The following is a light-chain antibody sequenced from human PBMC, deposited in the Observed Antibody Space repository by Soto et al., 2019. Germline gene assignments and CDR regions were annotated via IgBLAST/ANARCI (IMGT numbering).Light chain of an antibody. CDR2: GAS. CDR3: QQYHKWPVT. CDR1: QSVSTR. V-gene: IGKV3-15*01. Sequence: EIVMTQSPATLSVSPWERVTFSCRASQSVSTRLAWYQHKPGQAPRLLISGASTGATGIPPRFSGSGSGTDFTLTVNSLQSADIAVYYCQQYHKWPVTFGGGTKVDI. J-gene: IGKJ4*01.